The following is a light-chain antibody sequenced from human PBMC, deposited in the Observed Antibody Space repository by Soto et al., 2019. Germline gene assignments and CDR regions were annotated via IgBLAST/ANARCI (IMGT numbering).Light chain of an antibody. J-gene: IGKJ4*02. CDR3: QQFLAYPLT. Sequence: DIQMTQSPSTLSASVGDRVTITCRASQNIDSWLAWYQQKPGTAPNLLIYKASSLESGVPSRFSGTGSGTEFTLTISSLQPDDFATYYCQQFLAYPLTFGGGTKVEIK. CDR2: KAS. V-gene: IGKV1-5*03. CDR1: QNIDSW.